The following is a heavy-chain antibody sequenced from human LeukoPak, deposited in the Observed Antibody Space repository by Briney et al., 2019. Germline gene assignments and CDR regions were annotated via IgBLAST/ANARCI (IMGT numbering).Heavy chain of an antibody. J-gene: IGHJ5*02. CDR2: IYYSGST. Sequence: SETLSLTCSVSGYSISSGYYWSWIRQPPGKGLEWFGYIYYSGSTNYKSPLKSRVTMSGDTSKNQFSLELRSVTAADTAVYYCARHAESGYDRFDLWGQGTLVTVSS. CDR3: ARHAESGYDRFDL. V-gene: IGHV4-59*08. CDR1: GYSISSGYY. D-gene: IGHD5-12*01.